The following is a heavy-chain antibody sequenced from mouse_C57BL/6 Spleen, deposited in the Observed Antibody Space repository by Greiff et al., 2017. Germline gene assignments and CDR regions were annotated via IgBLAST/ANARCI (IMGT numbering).Heavy chain of an antibody. CDR2: ILPGSGST. Sequence: VQLQQSGAELMKPGASVKLSCKATGYTFTGYWIEWVKQRPGHGLEWIGEILPGSGSTNYNEKFKGKATFTADTSSNTAYMHLSSLTTEDSAFYYCARTTTVVAPYYYAMDYWGQGTSVTVSS. V-gene: IGHV1-9*01. CDR1: GYTFTGYW. J-gene: IGHJ4*01. CDR3: ARTTTVVAPYYYAMDY. D-gene: IGHD1-1*01.